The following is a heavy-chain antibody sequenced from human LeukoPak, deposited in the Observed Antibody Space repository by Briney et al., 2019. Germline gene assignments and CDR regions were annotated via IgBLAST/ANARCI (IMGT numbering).Heavy chain of an antibody. V-gene: IGHV4-34*01. CDR1: GGSFSGYY. CDR2: INHSGST. J-gene: IGHJ5*02. CDR3: ARSRYYYGSGMILRNWFDP. D-gene: IGHD3-10*01. Sequence: KASETLSLTCAVYGGSFSGYYWSWIRQPPGKGLEWIGEINHSGSTNYNPSLKSRVTISVDTSKNQFSLKLSSVTAADTAVYYCARSRYYYGSGMILRNWFDPWGQGTLVTVSS.